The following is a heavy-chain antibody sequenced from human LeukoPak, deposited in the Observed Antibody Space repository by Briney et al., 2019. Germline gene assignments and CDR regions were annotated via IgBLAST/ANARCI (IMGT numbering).Heavy chain of an antibody. CDR3: ARGSPGTMIENY. Sequence: GGSLRLSCAASGFTVSSNYMSWVRQAPGKGMEWVSVIYSDGSTYYADSVKGRFTISRDNSKNTLYLQMNSLRAEDTAVYYCARGSPGTMIENYWGQGTLVTVSS. J-gene: IGHJ4*02. D-gene: IGHD3-22*01. V-gene: IGHV3-53*01. CDR1: GFTVSSNY. CDR2: IYSDGST.